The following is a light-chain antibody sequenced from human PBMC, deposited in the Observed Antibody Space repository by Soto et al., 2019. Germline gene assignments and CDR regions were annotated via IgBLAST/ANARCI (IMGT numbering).Light chain of an antibody. J-gene: IGKJ4*01. CDR2: AAS. CDR1: QGISNY. V-gene: IGKV1-27*01. CDR3: QKYNSAPRLT. Sequence: DIQMTQSPSSLSASVGDRVTITCRASQGISNYLAWYQQKPGKVLKLLIYAASTLQSGVPSRFSGSGSGTDFTLTISSLQPEDVATYYCQKYNSAPRLTFGGGTKVEIK.